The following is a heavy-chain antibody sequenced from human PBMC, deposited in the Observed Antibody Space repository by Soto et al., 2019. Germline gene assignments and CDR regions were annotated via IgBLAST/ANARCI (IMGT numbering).Heavy chain of an antibody. CDR3: ARVRDWFDP. Sequence: SETLSLTCAVYGGSFSGYYWNWIRQPPGKGLEGIGEIDHSGYTNYNPSLKSRVTISVDTSKNQFSLMLTSVTAADTAVYYCARVRDWFDPWGQGTLVTVSS. J-gene: IGHJ5*02. D-gene: IGHD3-3*01. CDR1: GGSFSGYY. V-gene: IGHV4-34*01. CDR2: IDHSGYT.